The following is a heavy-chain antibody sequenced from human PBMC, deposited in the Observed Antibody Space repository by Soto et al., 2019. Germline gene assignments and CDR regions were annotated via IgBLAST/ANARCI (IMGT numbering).Heavy chain of an antibody. V-gene: IGHV1-69*04. D-gene: IGHD3-10*01. J-gene: IGHJ4*02. Sequence: QVQLVQSGAEVMKPGSSVKVSCMPSGGAFSTYPLSWVRQAPGQGLEWMGRIVPVLGVPNYAQRFQGRVTMTADKETNTAYLELSSLRFEDTAVYYCGRDRYAYGSGSTIDNWGQGTLVTVSS. CDR1: GGAFSTYP. CDR3: GRDRYAYGSGSTIDN. CDR2: IVPVLGVP.